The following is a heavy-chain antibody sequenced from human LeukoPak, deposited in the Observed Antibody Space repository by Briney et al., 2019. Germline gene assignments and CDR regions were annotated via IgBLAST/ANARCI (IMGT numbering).Heavy chain of an antibody. CDR1: GGSISSYY. CDR2: IHYSGST. Sequence: SETLSLTCTVSGGSISSYYWSWIRQPPGKGLEWIGYIHYSGSTKYNPSLKSRVTISVDTSKNQFSLKLSSVTAADTAVYYCARDENGYVWGSFRAWGQGTLVTVSS. D-gene: IGHD3-16*02. V-gene: IGHV4-59*12. CDR3: ARDENGYVWGSFRA. J-gene: IGHJ5*02.